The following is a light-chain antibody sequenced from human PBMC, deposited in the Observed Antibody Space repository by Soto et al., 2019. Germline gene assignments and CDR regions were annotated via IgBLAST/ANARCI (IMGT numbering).Light chain of an antibody. J-gene: IGKJ1*01. CDR2: GAX. Sequence: IAFTQSPCALSLSPGESATLSCRASQRLSNYYLAWDGQKPGQAPRLLXXGAXNRATGIPDRFSGRGSGTDFTLTISRLEPADFAVYYCQHFVNSLTWTFGQGTKVDIK. CDR3: QHFVNSLTWT. V-gene: IGKV3-20*01. CDR1: QRLSNYY.